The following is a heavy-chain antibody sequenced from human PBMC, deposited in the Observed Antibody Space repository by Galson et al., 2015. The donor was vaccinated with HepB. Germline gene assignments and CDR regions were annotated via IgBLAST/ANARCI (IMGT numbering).Heavy chain of an antibody. D-gene: IGHD2-2*01. J-gene: IGHJ4*02. CDR2: IWYDGSKK. V-gene: IGHV3-33*01. CDR1: GFTLKSYG. Sequence: SLRLSCAASGFTLKSYGMHWVRQAPGKGLEWVAVIWYDGSKKYYADSVKGRFTISRDTSKNTLYLQMNSLRAEDTAVYYCARDQLGDDNYADYWGQGTLVTVSS. CDR3: ARDQLGDDNYADY.